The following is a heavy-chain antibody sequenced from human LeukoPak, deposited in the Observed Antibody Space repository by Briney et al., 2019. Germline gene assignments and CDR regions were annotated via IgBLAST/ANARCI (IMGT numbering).Heavy chain of an antibody. CDR2: ISYAGSNK. CDR3: ATRAREAPE. J-gene: IGHJ4*01. V-gene: IGHV3-30*04. CDR1: GFTFSSFA. Sequence: GGTLRLSCAASGFTFSSFAMHWVRQAPGQGRKGGAVISYAGSNKEYADTGKARFTISRDKTNTRLYLHMNSVEVEDTAIYYCATRAREAPEWGQGTLVTVSS. D-gene: IGHD1/OR15-1a*01.